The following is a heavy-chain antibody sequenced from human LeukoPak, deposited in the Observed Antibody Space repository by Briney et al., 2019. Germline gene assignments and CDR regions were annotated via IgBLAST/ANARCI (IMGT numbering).Heavy chain of an antibody. CDR2: IYHSGST. CDR3: ARAVGYSSSWYLDY. D-gene: IGHD6-13*01. Sequence: SETLSLTCTVSGYSISSGYYWGWIRQPPGKGLEWIGSIYHSGSTYYNPSLKSRVTISVDTSKNQFSLKLSSVTAADTAVYYCARAVGYSSSWYLDYWGQGTLVTVSS. J-gene: IGHJ4*02. V-gene: IGHV4-38-2*02. CDR1: GYSISSGYY.